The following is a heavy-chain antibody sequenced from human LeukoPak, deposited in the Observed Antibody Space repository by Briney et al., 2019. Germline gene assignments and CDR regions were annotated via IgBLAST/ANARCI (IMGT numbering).Heavy chain of an antibody. CDR1: GCTFSSYW. J-gene: IGHJ4*02. CDR3: ARDTGGGYSCYDC. V-gene: IGHV3-7*01. CDR2: IKQDGSEK. Sequence: GGSLRLSCAASGCTFSSYWMTWIRQAPGKGLEWVANIKQDGSEKYYVDSVKGRFTISRDNAKNSLYPQMNSLRAEDTAVYYCARDTGGGYSCYDCWGQGTLVTVSS. D-gene: IGHD5-18*01.